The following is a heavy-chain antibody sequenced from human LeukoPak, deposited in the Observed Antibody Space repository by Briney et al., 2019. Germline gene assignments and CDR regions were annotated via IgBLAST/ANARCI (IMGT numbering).Heavy chain of an antibody. CDR3: ARGRYCSADICSGGDAFDI. V-gene: IGHV4-4*07. D-gene: IGHD2-15*01. Sequence: SETLSDTCTVSGGSINNYYRSWIRQPAGKGLEWIGRIYTRGSTNYNPSLKSRVTMSVDTSKNQFSLKLSSVTAADTAVYYCARGRYCSADICSGGDAFDIWGQGTMVSVSS. J-gene: IGHJ3*02. CDR2: IYTRGST. CDR1: GGSINNYY.